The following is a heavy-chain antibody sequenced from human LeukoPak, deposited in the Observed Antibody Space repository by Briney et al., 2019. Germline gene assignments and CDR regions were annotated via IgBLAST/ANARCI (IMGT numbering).Heavy chain of an antibody. D-gene: IGHD1-26*01. J-gene: IGHJ4*02. CDR3: ARDLSYGAFAS. CDR1: GFTFDDHG. CDR2: ITWNGGST. Sequence: RPGGSLRLSCAASGFTFDDHGMNWVRHAPGKGLEWVSGITWNGGSTGYADSVKGRFTISRDNAKNSLYLQMSSLRAEDTALYYCARDLSYGAFASWGQGTLVTVSS. V-gene: IGHV3-20*04.